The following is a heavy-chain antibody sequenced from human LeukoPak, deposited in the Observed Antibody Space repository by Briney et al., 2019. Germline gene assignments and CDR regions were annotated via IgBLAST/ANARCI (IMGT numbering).Heavy chain of an antibody. J-gene: IGHJ4*02. CDR1: GFTLSSYW. D-gene: IGHD4-17*01. CDR2: IKQDGSEK. Sequence: GGSLRLSCAASGFTLSSYWMSWVRQAPGKGLEWVANIKQDGSEKYYLDSVKGRFTISRDNAKKSLYLQIDSLRVEDTAVYYCARSLSVTYLNLDSWGQGTLVTVSS. CDR3: ARSLSVTYLNLDS. V-gene: IGHV3-7*01.